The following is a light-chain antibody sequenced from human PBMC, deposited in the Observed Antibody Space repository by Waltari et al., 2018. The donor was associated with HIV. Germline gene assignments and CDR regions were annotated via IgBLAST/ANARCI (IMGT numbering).Light chain of an antibody. Sequence: SDLTQPASLSGFLGQSITISCTGGDSDFGLSNFISWYQQQPGKVPKHLLYEVDTRASGIPGRFSGSKSGNTASLTITGLQIEDEGLYYCASYTADDTVLFGGGTTVTVL. V-gene: IGLV2-14*01. CDR2: EVD. CDR1: DSDFGLSNF. J-gene: IGLJ2*01. CDR3: ASYTADDTVL.